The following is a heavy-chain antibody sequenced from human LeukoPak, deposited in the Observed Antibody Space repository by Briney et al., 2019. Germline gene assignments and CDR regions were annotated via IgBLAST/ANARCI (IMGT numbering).Heavy chain of an antibody. V-gene: IGHV1-2*02. Sequence: ASVKVSCKASGNTFTGYYMHWVRQAPGQGLEWMGWINPNSGGTNYAQKFQGRVTMTRDTSISTAYMELSRLRSDDTAVYYCARSGVIVGAANDYWGQGTLVTVSS. D-gene: IGHD1-26*01. CDR1: GNTFTGYY. CDR2: INPNSGGT. CDR3: ARSGVIVGAANDY. J-gene: IGHJ4*02.